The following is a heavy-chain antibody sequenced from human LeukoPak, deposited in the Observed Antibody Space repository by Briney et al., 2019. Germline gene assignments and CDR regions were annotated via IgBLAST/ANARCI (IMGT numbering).Heavy chain of an antibody. D-gene: IGHD1-14*01. J-gene: IGHJ3*01. CDR2: INPNSGNT. CDR1: GYTFTTYD. CDR3: ARNRETDAFDV. Sequence: ASVKVSCKPSGYTFTTYDMNWVRQATGQRLEWIGWINPNSGNTDRAQKFQGRVTMTTNTSIGTVYMELSSLRSEDTAVYFCARNRETDAFDVWGQGTMVTVSS. V-gene: IGHV1-8*01.